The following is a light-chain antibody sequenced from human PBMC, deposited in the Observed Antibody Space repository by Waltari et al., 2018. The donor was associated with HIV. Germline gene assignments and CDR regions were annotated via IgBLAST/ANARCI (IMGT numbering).Light chain of an antibody. CDR1: QSVSSY. V-gene: IGKV3-11*01. Sequence: ILLPTSPAPLSSPPGDRATLSCRASQSVSSYLAWYQQKPGQAPRLLIDDDTNRATGIPARFRGRGSGTDLTLTIRSLEPEDLAVYYCQQRSNSQPGLTFGGGTKVEIK. CDR3: QQRSNSQPGLT. J-gene: IGKJ4*01. CDR2: DDT.